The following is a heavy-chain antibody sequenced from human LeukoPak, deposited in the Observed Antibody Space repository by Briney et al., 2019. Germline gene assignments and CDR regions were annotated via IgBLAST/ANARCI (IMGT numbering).Heavy chain of an antibody. CDR3: ARWYCSGDTCYHLDV. CDR2: IYYSGSN. Sequence: SETLSLTCTVSGGSISANYWSWIRQPPGKGLEWIGYIYYSGSNRYNPSLKSRVTMSVDTSNNQFSLRLNSVTAADTAVYYCARWYCSGDTCYHLDVWGKGATVTVSS. D-gene: IGHD2-15*01. J-gene: IGHJ6*03. CDR1: GGSISANY. V-gene: IGHV4-59*01.